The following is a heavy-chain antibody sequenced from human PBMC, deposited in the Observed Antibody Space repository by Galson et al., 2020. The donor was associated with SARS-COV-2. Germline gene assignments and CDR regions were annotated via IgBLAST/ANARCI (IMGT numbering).Heavy chain of an antibody. V-gene: IGHV3-30*04. CDR2: IYYDGTYR. CDR1: GFTFSDYA. J-gene: IGHJ4*02. CDR3: AKERNMYDSIGLYDY. Sequence: GGSLRLSCAASGFTFSDYAMHWVRQAPGEGLEWVALIYYDGTYRYYTDSVQGRFTISRDSSKSTLYLQMYSLRTEDTAVYYCAKERNMYDSIGLYDYWGQGIMVTVSS. D-gene: IGHD3-22*01.